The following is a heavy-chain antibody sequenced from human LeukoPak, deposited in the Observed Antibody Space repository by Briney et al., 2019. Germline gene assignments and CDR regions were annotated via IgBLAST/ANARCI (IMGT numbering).Heavy chain of an antibody. V-gene: IGHV1-69*06. CDR3: ARGKGFVGHFDF. CDR2: ILPIFGTA. J-gene: IGHJ4*02. D-gene: IGHD3-3*01. CDR1: GGSFTNNA. Sequence: SVKVSCKVSGGSFTNNAISWVRQAPGQGPEWMGRILPIFGTAEYAERFQGRVTITADKSTTTAYMELTSLKVEDTALCFCARGKGFVGHFDFWGQGTLVTVSS.